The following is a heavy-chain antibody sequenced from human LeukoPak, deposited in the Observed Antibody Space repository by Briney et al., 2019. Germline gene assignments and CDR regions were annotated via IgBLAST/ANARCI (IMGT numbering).Heavy chain of an antibody. V-gene: IGHV4-4*09. CDR3: ARTPASWYFFDY. Sequence: SETLFLTCTVSGGSITSYYWSWMRQPPGKGLEWIGYIYTSGSTNYNPSLKSRVTISVDTSNNQFSLKLSSVTAADTAVYYCARTPASWYFFDYWGQGTLVTVSS. CDR2: IYTSGST. CDR1: GGSITSYY. J-gene: IGHJ4*02. D-gene: IGHD1-14*01.